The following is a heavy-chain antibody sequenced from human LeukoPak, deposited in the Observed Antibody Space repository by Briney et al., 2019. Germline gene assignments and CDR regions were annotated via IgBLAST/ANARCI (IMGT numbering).Heavy chain of an antibody. CDR1: GGSISIHY. V-gene: IGHV4-4*07. Sequence: PSETLPLTCTVSGGSISIHYWSWIRQPAGKGLEWIGRIYASGSPNYNPSLKSRVTMSLDTSTNQFSLKLSSVTAADTAVYYCARGKWVPAARNNWFDPWGQGTLVTVSS. CDR2: IYASGSP. CDR3: ARGKWVPAARNNWFDP. J-gene: IGHJ5*02. D-gene: IGHD2-2*01.